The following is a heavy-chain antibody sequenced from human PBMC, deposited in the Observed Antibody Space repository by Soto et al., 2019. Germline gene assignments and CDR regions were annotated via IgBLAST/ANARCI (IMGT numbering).Heavy chain of an antibody. V-gene: IGHV4-34*01. J-gene: IGHJ4*02. CDR1: GGSPNGYY. Sequence: SETLSLTCAVYGGSPNGYYWSWIRQPPGKGPEWIGDINHSGSTNYNPSLKSRVTISVDTSKNQFSLKLRSATAADMAVFYCARAPDKYYFDSWGQGTLVTVSS. CDR3: ARAPDKYYFDS. CDR2: INHSGST.